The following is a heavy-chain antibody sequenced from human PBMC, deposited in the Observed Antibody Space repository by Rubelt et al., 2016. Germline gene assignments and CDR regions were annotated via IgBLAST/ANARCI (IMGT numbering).Heavy chain of an antibody. CDR3: ARVKRYSSSWGGRGGDAFDI. D-gene: IGHD6-13*01. CDR1: GGSFSGYY. V-gene: IGHV4-34*01. CDR2: INHSGST. Sequence: GLLKPSETLSLTCAVYGGSFSGYYWSWIRQPPGKGLEWIGEINHSGSTNYNPSLKSRVTISVDTSKNQFSLKLSSVTAADTAVYYCARVKRYSSSWGGRGGDAFDIWGQGTMVTVSS. J-gene: IGHJ3*02.